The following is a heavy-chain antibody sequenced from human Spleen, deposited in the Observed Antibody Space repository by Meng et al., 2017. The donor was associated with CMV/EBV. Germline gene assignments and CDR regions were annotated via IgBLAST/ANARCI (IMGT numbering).Heavy chain of an antibody. J-gene: IGHJ3*02. CDR1: GGSVSSGSYY. V-gene: IGHV4-61*01. CDR3: ARSSGGGSYYAFDI. CDR2: IYYSGST. D-gene: IGHD1-26*01. Sequence: GSLRLSCTVSGGSVSSGSYYWSWIRQPPGKGLEWIGYIYYSGSTYYNPSLKSRVTISGDTSKNQFSLQLSSVTAADTAVYYCARSSGGGSYYAFDIWGQGTMVTVSS.